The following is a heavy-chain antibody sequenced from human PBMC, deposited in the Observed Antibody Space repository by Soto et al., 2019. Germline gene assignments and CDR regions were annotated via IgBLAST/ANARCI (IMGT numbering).Heavy chain of an antibody. CDR2: ISSDGTSR. V-gene: IGHV3-30*18. CDR1: GFTFSSYG. J-gene: IGHJ6*02. Sequence: GGSLRLSCAASGFTFSSYGMHWVRQAPGKGLEWVAVISSDGTSRFYADSVKGRFTISRDNSKNTLYLQMNSLRAEDTAMYYCAKVRVKDYYYYAMDVWGQGTTVTVS. D-gene: IGHD4-4*01. CDR3: AKVRVKDYYYYAMDV.